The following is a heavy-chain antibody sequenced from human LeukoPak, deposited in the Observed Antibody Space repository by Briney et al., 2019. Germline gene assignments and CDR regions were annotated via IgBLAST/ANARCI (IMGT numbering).Heavy chain of an antibody. CDR1: GGSFRGYY. Sequence: SETPSLTCAVYGGSFRGYYWSWVRQPPGKGLEWIGEINHSGSTNYNPSLKSRVTISVDTSKNQFSLKLSSVTAADTAVYYCARGPPVFFIAVAGPFDYWGQGTLVTVSS. CDR2: INHSGST. CDR3: ARGPPVFFIAVAGPFDY. J-gene: IGHJ4*02. V-gene: IGHV4-34*01. D-gene: IGHD6-19*01.